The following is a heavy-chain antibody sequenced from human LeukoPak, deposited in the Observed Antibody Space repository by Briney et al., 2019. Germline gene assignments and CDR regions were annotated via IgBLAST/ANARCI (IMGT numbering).Heavy chain of an antibody. CDR3: AEVVAMAQDYFDY. V-gene: IGHV3-23*01. Sequence: PGGSLRLSCAASGFTFSSYAMSWVRQAPGKGLEWVSAISGSGGSTYYADSVKGRFTISRDNSKNTLYLQMNSLRAEDTAVYYCAEVVAMAQDYFDYWGQGTLVTVSS. D-gene: IGHD2-2*01. CDR1: GFTFSSYA. J-gene: IGHJ4*02. CDR2: ISGSGGST.